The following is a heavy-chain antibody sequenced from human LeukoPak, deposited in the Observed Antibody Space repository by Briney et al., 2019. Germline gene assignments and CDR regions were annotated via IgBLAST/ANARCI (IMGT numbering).Heavy chain of an antibody. CDR3: ARDCASGGSCYSNFDY. CDR2: INAGNGNT. D-gene: IGHD2-15*01. J-gene: IGHJ4*02. CDR1: GYTFTSYA. V-gene: IGHV1-3*01. Sequence: ASVKVSCKASGYTFTSYAMHWVRQAPGQRLEWMGWINAGNGNTKYSQKFQGRVTITRDTSASTAYMELSSLRSEDTAVDYCARDCASGGSCYSNFDYWGQGTLVTVSS.